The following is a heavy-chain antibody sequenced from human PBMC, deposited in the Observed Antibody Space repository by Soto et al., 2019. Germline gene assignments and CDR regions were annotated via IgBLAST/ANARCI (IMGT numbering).Heavy chain of an antibody. V-gene: IGHV1-18*01. CDR1: GYTFTSYG. CDR3: ARDGLVRDIVLVPAASGMDV. Sequence: QVQLVQSGAEVKKPGASVKVSCKASGYTFTSYGISWVRQAPGQGLEWMGWISAYNGNTNYAQKLQGRVTMTTDTSTSTAYMELRSLRSDDTAVYYCARDGLVRDIVLVPAASGMDVWGQGTTVTVSS. J-gene: IGHJ6*02. D-gene: IGHD2-2*01. CDR2: ISAYNGNT.